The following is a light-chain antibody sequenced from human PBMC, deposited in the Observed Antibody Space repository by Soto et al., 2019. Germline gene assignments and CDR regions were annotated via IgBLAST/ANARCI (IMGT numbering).Light chain of an antibody. V-gene: IGLV2-14*01. Sequence: QYVLAQPASISGSPGHSSTISSTGTSSDVCDYNYVSWYQHHPGKAPKDMTYEVPNRPSGVANRFSGSKSGNTASLTISGLEAEDEVDYYCSSFTSTSTLGFRTGTKGTVL. CDR1: SSDVCDYNY. CDR2: EVP. CDR3: SSFTSTSTLG. J-gene: IGLJ1*01.